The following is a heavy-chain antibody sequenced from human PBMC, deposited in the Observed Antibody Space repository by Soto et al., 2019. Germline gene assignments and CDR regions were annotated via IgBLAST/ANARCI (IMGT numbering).Heavy chain of an antibody. CDR1: GGTFSSYA. CDR3: ARAPTARDAFDI. Sequence: ASVKVSCKASGGTFSSYAISWVRQAPGQGLEWMGGIIPIFGTANYAQKFQGRVTITADESTSTAYMELSSLRSEDTAVYYCARAPTARDAFDILGKRTMVIASS. V-gene: IGHV1-69*13. D-gene: IGHD4-17*01. J-gene: IGHJ3*02. CDR2: IIPIFGTA.